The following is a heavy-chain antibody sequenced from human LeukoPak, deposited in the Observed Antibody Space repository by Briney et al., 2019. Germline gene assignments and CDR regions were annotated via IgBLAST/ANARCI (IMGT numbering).Heavy chain of an antibody. Sequence: PGRSLRLSCAASGFTFSRYTMHWVRQAPGKGLEWVALISYDGSNKYYADSVKGRFTISRDNSKNTLYLQMNSLRAEDTAVYYCARENTLVRGTRNPFDYWGRGTLVTVSS. V-gene: IGHV3-30-3*01. D-gene: IGHD3-10*01. J-gene: IGHJ4*02. CDR1: GFTFSRYT. CDR2: ISYDGSNK. CDR3: ARENTLVRGTRNPFDY.